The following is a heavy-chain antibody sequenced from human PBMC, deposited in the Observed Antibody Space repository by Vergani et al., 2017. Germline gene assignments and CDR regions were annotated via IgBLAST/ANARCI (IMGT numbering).Heavy chain of an antibody. Sequence: QVQLVQSGAEVKKPGSSVKVSCKASGGTFSSYAISWVRQAPGQGLEWMGRIIPIFGTANYAQKFQGRVTITADESTSTADMELSSLRSEDTAVYYCARDFNWNYDPAGPIDPWGQGTLVTVSS. CDR1: GGTFSSYA. V-gene: IGHV1-69*18. D-gene: IGHD1-7*01. J-gene: IGHJ5*02. CDR3: ARDFNWNYDPAGPIDP. CDR2: IIPIFGTA.